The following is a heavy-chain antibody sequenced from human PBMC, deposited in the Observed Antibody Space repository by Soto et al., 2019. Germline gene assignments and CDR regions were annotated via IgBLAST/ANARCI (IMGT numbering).Heavy chain of an antibody. Sequence: GESLRLSCAASGLTFSSYGMSWGRQAPGKGLEWVANIKQDGSEKYYVDSVKGRFTISRDNAKNSLYLQMNSLRAEDTAVYYCARERMRDYYDSSGYFYYYGMDVWGQGTTVTVSS. J-gene: IGHJ6*02. CDR1: GLTFSSYG. V-gene: IGHV3-7*03. CDR2: IKQDGSEK. D-gene: IGHD3-22*01. CDR3: ARERMRDYYDSSGYFYYYGMDV.